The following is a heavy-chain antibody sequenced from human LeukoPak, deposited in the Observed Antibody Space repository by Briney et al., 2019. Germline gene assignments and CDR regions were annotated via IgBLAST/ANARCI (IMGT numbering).Heavy chain of an antibody. CDR1: GFTFSTYN. V-gene: IGHV3-23*01. CDR2: VGGTDGRT. J-gene: IGHJ4*02. CDR3: AKDGSYYFDY. Sequence: QPGGSLRLSCAASGFTFSTYNMNWVRQAPGKGLEWVSAVGGTDGRTYYAAFVKGRFTISRDNSKNTLYLQMNSLRAEDTAIYYCAKDGSYYFDYWGRGTLVTVSS.